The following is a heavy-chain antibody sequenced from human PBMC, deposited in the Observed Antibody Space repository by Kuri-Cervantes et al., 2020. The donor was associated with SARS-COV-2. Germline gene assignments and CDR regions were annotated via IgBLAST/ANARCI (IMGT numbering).Heavy chain of an antibody. J-gene: IGHJ4*02. V-gene: IGHV1-18*01. CDR3: ARSPGSIVVVTAPDY. CDR2: ISAYNGNT. Sequence: ASVKVSCKASGGTFSSYAISWVRQASGQGLEWMGWISAYNGNTNYAQKLQGRVTMTTDTSTSTAYMELRGLRSDDTAVYYCARSPGSIVVVTAPDYWGQGTLVTVSS. CDR1: GGTFSSYA. D-gene: IGHD2-21*02.